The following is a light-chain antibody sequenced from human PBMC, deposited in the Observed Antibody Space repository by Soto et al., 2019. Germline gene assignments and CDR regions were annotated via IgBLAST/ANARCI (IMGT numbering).Light chain of an antibody. CDR2: DAS. J-gene: IGKJ4*01. V-gene: IGKV1-33*01. Sequence: DIQMTQSPSSLSASAGARIPITCQASQDIATFLNWYQQKPGKAPRLLIYDASTLKPGDTSRFSGSGSGTEFTLTINSLQPDDFATYYCQQYNSFSLTFGGGTKVDIK. CDR1: QDIATF. CDR3: QQYNSFSLT.